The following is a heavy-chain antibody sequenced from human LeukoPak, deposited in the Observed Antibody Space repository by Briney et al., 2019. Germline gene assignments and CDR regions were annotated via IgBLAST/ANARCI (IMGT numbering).Heavy chain of an antibody. Sequence: SETLSLTCAVYGGSFSGYYWSWIRQPPGKGLEWIGEINHGGSTNYNPSLKSRVTISVDTSKNQFSLKLSSVTAADTAVYYCAVKPGYYYDSSGYYNWGQGTLVTVSS. CDR1: GGSFSGYY. V-gene: IGHV4-34*01. CDR2: INHGGST. J-gene: IGHJ4*02. CDR3: AVKPGYYYDSSGYYN. D-gene: IGHD3-22*01.